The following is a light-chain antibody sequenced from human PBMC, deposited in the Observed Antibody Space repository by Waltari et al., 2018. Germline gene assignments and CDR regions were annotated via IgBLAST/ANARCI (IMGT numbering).Light chain of an antibody. J-gene: IGKJ2*01. V-gene: IGKV3D-15*01. CDR3: QQYDDWPYT. CDR1: QSVSNK. CDR2: GAS. Sequence: IVITLSPATVSLSLGEGATISCRASQSVSNKLAWYQQKPGQAPRLLIYGASTRATGIPARFSGSGSGTEFTLTISSLQSEDFAIYVCQQYDDWPYTFGQGTKLDI.